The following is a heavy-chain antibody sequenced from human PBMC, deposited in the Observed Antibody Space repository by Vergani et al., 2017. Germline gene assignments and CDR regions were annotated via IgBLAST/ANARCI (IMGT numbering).Heavy chain of an antibody. Sequence: QVLLVQSGAEVKKPGASVRVSCKTSGYTFTNYYIHWVRQAPGQGLEWMGIINPSGGSTTYAQQFQGRLTMTRDTSTSTVYMDLSNLRSEDTAVYYCARPHGDILPPDPRRLDYWGQGILVTVSS. CDR1: GYTFTNYY. V-gene: IGHV1-46*03. CDR2: INPSGGST. CDR3: ARPHGDILPPDPRRLDY. J-gene: IGHJ4*02.